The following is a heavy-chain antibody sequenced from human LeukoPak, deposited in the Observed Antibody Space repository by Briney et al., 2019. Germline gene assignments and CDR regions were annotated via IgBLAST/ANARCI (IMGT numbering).Heavy chain of an antibody. CDR1: GFTFDDYA. V-gene: IGHV3-9*01. J-gene: IGHJ6*03. D-gene: IGHD3-10*01. CDR2: ITWNSDSI. Sequence: GGSLRLSCAASGFTFDDYAMHWVRQAPGKGLEWVSGITWNSDSIDYADSVRGRFTISRDNAKNSLYLQMNSLRSDDTALYYCARAPISGSYSQYFYMDVWGKGTTVTISS. CDR3: ARAPISGSYSQYFYMDV.